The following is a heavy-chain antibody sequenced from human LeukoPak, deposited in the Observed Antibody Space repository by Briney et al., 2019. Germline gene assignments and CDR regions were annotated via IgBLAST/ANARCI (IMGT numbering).Heavy chain of an antibody. CDR3: ARVVDIVVVVAATPVYYYYMDV. V-gene: IGHV4-34*01. D-gene: IGHD2-15*01. J-gene: IGHJ6*03. CDR2: INHSGST. CDR1: GGSFSGYY. Sequence: SETLSLTCAVYGGSFSGYYWSWIRQPPGKGLEWIGEINHSGSTNYNPSLKSRVTISVDTSKNQFSLRLSSVTAADTAVYYCARVVDIVVVVAATPVYYYYMDVWGKGTTVTVSS.